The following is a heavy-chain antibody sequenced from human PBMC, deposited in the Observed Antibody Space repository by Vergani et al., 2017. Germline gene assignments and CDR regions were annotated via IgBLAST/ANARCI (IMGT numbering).Heavy chain of an antibody. CDR3: ARLAIVGATKDAFDI. J-gene: IGHJ3*02. CDR1: GGSISSYY. Sequence: QVQLQESGPGLVKPSETLSLTCTVSGGSISSYYWSWIRQPAGKGLEWIGRIYTSGSTNYNPSLKSRVTISVDTSKNQFSLKLSSVTPADTAVYYCARLAIVGATKDAFDIWGQGTMVTVSS. D-gene: IGHD1-26*01. V-gene: IGHV4-4*07. CDR2: IYTSGST.